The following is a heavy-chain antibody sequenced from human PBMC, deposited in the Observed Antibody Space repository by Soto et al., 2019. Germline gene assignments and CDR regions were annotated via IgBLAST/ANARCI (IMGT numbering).Heavy chain of an antibody. CDR2: IIPIFGTA. CDR3: ARERTNYGHTRYYYYGMDV. CDR1: GGTFSSYA. J-gene: IGHJ6*02. V-gene: IGHV1-69*13. D-gene: IGHD3-10*01. Sequence: GASVKVSCKASGGTFSSYAISWVRQAPGRGLEWMGGIIPIFGTANYAQKFQGRVTITADESTSTAYMELSSLRSEDTAVYYCARERTNYGHTRYYYYGMDVWGQGTTVTVSS.